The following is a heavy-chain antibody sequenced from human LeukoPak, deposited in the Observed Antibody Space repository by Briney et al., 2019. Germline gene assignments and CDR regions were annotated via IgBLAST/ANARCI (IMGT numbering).Heavy chain of an antibody. D-gene: IGHD1-20*01. J-gene: IGHJ4*02. CDR2: IKQDGSGE. CDR3: ARDHYNWTPDQGYKVFDY. CDR1: GFTFSHDW. Sequence: GGSLRLSCAASGFTFSHDWMSWVRQAPGKGLEWVASIKQDGSGEHYVDSVKGRFTISRDNAKNSLYLQMNSLGAEDTAVYYCARDHYNWTPDQGYKVFDYWGQGSLVTVSS. V-gene: IGHV3-7*01.